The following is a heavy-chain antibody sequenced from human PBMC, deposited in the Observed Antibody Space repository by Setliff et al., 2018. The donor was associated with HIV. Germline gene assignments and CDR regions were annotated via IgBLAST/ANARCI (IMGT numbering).Heavy chain of an antibody. CDR2: IIESGGT. D-gene: IGHD2-2*01. CDR1: GFNFDDYG. CDR3: AKVTSFWFEDY. V-gene: IGHV3-23*01. J-gene: IGHJ4*02. Sequence: GGSLRLSCVVAGFNFDDYGMAWVRQVPGKGLEWVSAIIESGGTFYTDSVKGRFTISRDNSKNTLYLQMNSLRAEDTAVYYCAKVTSFWFEDYWGQGTLVTVSS.